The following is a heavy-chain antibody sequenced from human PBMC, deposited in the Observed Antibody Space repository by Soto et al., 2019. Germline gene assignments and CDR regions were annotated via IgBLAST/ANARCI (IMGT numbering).Heavy chain of an antibody. D-gene: IGHD5-18*01. CDR3: ATDTRGYCYGFDY. CDR1: GGTFSSYT. V-gene: IGHV1-69*02. Sequence: QVQLVQSGAEVKKPGSSVKVSCKASGGTFSSYTISWVRQAPGQGLEWMGRIIPILGIANYAQKFQGRVTITADKSTSTAYMELSSLRSEDTDVYYCATDTRGYCYGFDYWGQGTLVTVSS. J-gene: IGHJ4*02. CDR2: IIPILGIA.